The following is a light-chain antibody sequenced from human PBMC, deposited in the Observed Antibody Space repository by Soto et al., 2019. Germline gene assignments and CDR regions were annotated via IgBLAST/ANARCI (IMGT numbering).Light chain of an antibody. V-gene: IGKV1-9*01. Sequence: DIQLPQSPSFLSASVGDRVTITCLASQGISSYLAWYQLKPGKAPKLLISTASTLQSGVPSRFSGSGSGTEFTLTISSLQPEDFATYYCQQLNNYPRTCGQGTKV. CDR2: TAS. CDR1: QGISSY. J-gene: IGKJ1*01. CDR3: QQLNNYPRT.